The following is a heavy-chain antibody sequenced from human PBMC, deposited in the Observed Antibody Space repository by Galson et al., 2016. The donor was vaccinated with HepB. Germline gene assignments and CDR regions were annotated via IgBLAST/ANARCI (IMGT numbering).Heavy chain of an antibody. CDR3: ARGQRGSGYPY. D-gene: IGHD3-3*01. Sequence: SVKVSCKASGYTFTSYDINWVRQATGQGLEWMGWVNPNSGRTAYTQKFQGRVTMTTNPSMSTAYMEPSSLRSEDTAVYYCARGQRGSGYPYWGQGTLVTVSS. J-gene: IGHJ4*02. CDR1: GYTFTSYD. V-gene: IGHV1-8*01. CDR2: VNPNSGRT.